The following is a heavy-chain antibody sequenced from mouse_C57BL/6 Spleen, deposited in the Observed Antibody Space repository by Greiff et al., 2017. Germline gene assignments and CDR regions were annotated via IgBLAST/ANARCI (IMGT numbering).Heavy chain of an antibody. D-gene: IGHD2-4*01. Sequence: VQLQQPGAELVKPGASVKLSCKASGYTFTSYWMHWVKQRPGQGLEWIGMIHPNSGSTNYNEKFKSKATLTVDKSSSTAYMELRSLTSEDSAVYFCARLFYDYDESPHYFDYWGQGTTLTVSS. J-gene: IGHJ2*01. V-gene: IGHV1-64*01. CDR3: ARLFYDYDESPHYFDY. CDR2: IHPNSGST. CDR1: GYTFTSYW.